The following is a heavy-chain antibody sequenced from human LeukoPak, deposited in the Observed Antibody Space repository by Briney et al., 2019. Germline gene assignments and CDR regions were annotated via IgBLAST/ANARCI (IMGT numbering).Heavy chain of an antibody. Sequence: PSETLSLTCTVSGGSISSYYWSWIRQPAGKGLEWIGRIYTSGSTNYNPSLKSRVTMSVDTSKNQFSLKLSSVTAADTAAYYCARDPRSSRGGPGGPIVENWFDPWGQGTLVTVSS. CDR3: ARDPRSSRGGPGGPIVENWFDP. V-gene: IGHV4-4*07. CDR2: IYTSGST. CDR1: GGSISSYY. D-gene: IGHD6-13*01. J-gene: IGHJ5*02.